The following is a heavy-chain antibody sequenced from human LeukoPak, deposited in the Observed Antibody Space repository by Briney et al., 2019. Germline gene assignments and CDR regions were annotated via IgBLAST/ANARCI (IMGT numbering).Heavy chain of an antibody. V-gene: IGHV3-11*01. Sequence: GGSLRLSCAASGFTFSDFYMSWIRQVPGQGLEWISYISSSGTTVEYSDSVKGRFTTSRDNAKNSLDLQMNNLRVEDTAVYYCVRVSGSDLDYWGQGTLVTVSS. D-gene: IGHD1-26*01. CDR1: GFTFSDFY. CDR3: VRVSGSDLDY. CDR2: ISSSGTTV. J-gene: IGHJ4*02.